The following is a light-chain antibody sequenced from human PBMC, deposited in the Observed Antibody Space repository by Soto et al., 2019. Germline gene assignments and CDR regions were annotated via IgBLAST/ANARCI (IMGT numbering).Light chain of an antibody. Sequence: DIQLTQYTSTLSASLGDRVTITCRASQSIRSWLAWYQQQPGKAPKLLIYEASSLESGVPSRFSGSGSGTDFSLTITSLQPDDSATYYCQQYYSDSPITFGEGTKVDIK. CDR1: QSIRSW. V-gene: IGKV1-5*01. J-gene: IGKJ4*02. CDR2: EAS. CDR3: QQYYSDSPIT.